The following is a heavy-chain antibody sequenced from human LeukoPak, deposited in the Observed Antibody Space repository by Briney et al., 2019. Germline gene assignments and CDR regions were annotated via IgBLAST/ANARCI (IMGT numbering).Heavy chain of an antibody. J-gene: IGHJ3*02. CDR3: ARDDGDNDAFDI. CDR1: GGSISSYY. D-gene: IGHD4-17*01. V-gene: IGHV4-59*01. Sequence: PSETLSLTCTVPGGSISSYYWSWIRQPPGKGLEWIGYIYYSGSTNYNPSLKSRVTISVDTSKNQFSLKLSSVTAADTAVYYCARDDGDNDAFDIWGQGTMVTVSS. CDR2: IYYSGST.